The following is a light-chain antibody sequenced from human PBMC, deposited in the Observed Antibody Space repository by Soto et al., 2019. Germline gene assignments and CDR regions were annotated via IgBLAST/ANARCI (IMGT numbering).Light chain of an antibody. V-gene: IGKV3-20*01. J-gene: IGKJ2*01. CDR2: GAS. CDR3: QQYGRFPRYT. Sequence: EIVLTQSPGTQSLSPGERATLSCRASQSVNSDYLAWYQQIPGQAPRLLIYGASSRATGIPDRFSASGSGTDFTLTITRLEPEDFAVYYCQQYGRFPRYTFGQGTKLEIK. CDR1: QSVNSDY.